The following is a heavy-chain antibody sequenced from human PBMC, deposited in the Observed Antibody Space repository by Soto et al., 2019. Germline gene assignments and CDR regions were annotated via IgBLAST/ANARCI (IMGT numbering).Heavy chain of an antibody. CDR3: AKDREGSCLDY. CDR1: GFTFSSYG. CDR2: ISYDGSNK. J-gene: IGHJ4*02. D-gene: IGHD6-13*01. Sequence: QVQLVESGGGVVQPGRSLRLSCAASGFTFSSYGMHWVRQAPGKGLEWVAVISYDGSNKYYADSVKGRFTISRDNSKNTLYLQMNSLRAEDTAVYYCAKDREGSCLDYWGQGPLVTVSS. V-gene: IGHV3-30*18.